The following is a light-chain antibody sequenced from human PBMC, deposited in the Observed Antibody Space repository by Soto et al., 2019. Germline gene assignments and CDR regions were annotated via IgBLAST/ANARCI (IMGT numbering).Light chain of an antibody. CDR3: QQRHMWPIT. CDR2: DAY. J-gene: IGKJ5*01. V-gene: IGKV3-11*01. CDR1: QSFRGL. Sequence: EVVLTQSPVTLSLSPGERATLSCMASQSFRGLLAWYQQKPGQAPRLLIYDAYNRATGIPPRFSGSGSGTDFTLTISSLEPEDSAVYYCQQRHMWPITFGQGTRLENK.